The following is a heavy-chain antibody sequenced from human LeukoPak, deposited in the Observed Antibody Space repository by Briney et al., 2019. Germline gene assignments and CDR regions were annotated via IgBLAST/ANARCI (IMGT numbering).Heavy chain of an antibody. V-gene: IGHV5-51*01. Sequence: GESLKISCKGSGYSFTSYWSGWGRQMPGKGLEWMGIIYPGDSDTRYSPSVQGQGTISADKSISTAYLQWSSLKASDTAMYYCARQNSGWYSDWGQGTMVTVSS. CDR2: IYPGDSDT. D-gene: IGHD6-19*01. J-gene: IGHJ3*01. CDR1: GYSFTSYW. CDR3: ARQNSGWYSD.